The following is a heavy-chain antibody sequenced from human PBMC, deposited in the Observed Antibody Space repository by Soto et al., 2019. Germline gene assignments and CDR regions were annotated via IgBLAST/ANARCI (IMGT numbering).Heavy chain of an antibody. CDR3: AKPKDSSSWYNAIDI. J-gene: IGHJ3*02. D-gene: IGHD6-13*01. CDR2: ISFDGSNK. CDR1: RFTFSTYG. Sequence: QVQLVESGGGVVQPGTSLRLSCAASRFTFSTYGMHWVRQAPGKGLEWVALISFDGSNKYFGDSVKGRFTISRDNSKNTLSLQMNSLRAEDTDVYYCAKPKDSSSWYNAIDIWGKGTKVTVSS. V-gene: IGHV3-30*18.